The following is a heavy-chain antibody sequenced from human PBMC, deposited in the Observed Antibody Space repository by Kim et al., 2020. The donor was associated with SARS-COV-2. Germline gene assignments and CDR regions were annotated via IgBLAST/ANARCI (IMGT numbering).Heavy chain of an antibody. CDR1: GFVFSSFG. J-gene: IGHJ4*02. Sequence: GGSLRLSCATSGFVFSSFGMSWVRQAPGKGLEWVAGLSGSGVNIFYADSVKGRFTISRDNSNNILYLEMNSLRAEDTALYYCAKDLGYSGYGGLDYWGQGTPVTVSS. V-gene: IGHV3-23*01. D-gene: IGHD5-12*01. CDR2: LSGSGVNI. CDR3: AKDLGYSGYGGLDY.